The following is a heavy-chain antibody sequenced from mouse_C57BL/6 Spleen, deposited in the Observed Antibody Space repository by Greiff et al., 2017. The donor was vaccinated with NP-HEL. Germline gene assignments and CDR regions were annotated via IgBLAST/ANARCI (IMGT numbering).Heavy chain of an antibody. Sequence: QVQLQQPGAELVMPGASVKLSCKASGYTFTSYWMHWVKQRPGQGLEWIGEIDPSDSYTNYNQKFKGKSTLTVDKSSSTAYMQLSSLTSEDSAVYYGARKDTAAVEAGFAYWGQGTLVTVSA. V-gene: IGHV1-69*01. CDR3: ARKDTAAVEAGFAY. CDR1: GYTFTSYW. J-gene: IGHJ3*01. CDR2: IDPSDSYT.